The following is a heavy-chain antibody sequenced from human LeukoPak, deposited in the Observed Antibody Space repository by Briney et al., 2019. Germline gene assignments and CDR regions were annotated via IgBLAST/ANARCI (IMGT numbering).Heavy chain of an antibody. CDR3: ARRVRSSFDP. CDR1: GGSFSGYY. J-gene: IGHJ5*02. V-gene: IGHV4-34*01. Sequence: SETLSLTCAVYGGSFSGYYWSWIRQPPGKGLEWIGEINHGGSTNYNPSLKSRVTISVDTSKNQFSLKLSSVTAADTAVYYCARRVRSSFDPWGQGTLVTVSS. CDR2: INHGGST. D-gene: IGHD3-3*01.